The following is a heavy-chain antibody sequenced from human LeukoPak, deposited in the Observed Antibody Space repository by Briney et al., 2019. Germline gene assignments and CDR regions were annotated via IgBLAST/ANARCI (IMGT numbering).Heavy chain of an antibody. CDR2: IYSDNT. D-gene: IGHD5-18*01. J-gene: IGHJ5*02. CDR3: AKDLVPGYSYGYTASPGFDP. CDR1: GFTVSSNS. Sequence: QPGGSLRLSCTVSGFTVSSNSMSWVRQAPGKGLEWVSFIYSDNTHYADSVKGRFTISRDNSKNTLYLQMNSLRAEDTAVYYCAKDLVPGYSYGYTASPGFDPWGQGTLVTVSS. V-gene: IGHV3-66*03.